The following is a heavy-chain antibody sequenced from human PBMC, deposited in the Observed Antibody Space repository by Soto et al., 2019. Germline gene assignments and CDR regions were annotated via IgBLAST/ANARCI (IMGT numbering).Heavy chain of an antibody. CDR1: GGIFSNYA. CDR2: IIPMFGTA. CDR3: ATDKGSGWDEGLGY. Sequence: QVQLVQSGAEVRKPGSSVKVSCKTSGGIFSNYAITWVRQAPGQGLEWMGRIIPMFGTANYAQKFQGRVTITADESTTTGYMELSSLRSEDTAVYYCATDKGSGWDEGLGYWGQGTLVSVSS. V-gene: IGHV1-69*18. D-gene: IGHD6-19*01. J-gene: IGHJ4*02.